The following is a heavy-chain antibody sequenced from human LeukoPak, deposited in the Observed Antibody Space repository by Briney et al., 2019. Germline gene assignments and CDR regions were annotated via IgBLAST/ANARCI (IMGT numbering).Heavy chain of an antibody. V-gene: IGHV4-31*03. D-gene: IGHD2-21*02. CDR3: ARTLASDCGGDCYSPHFDH. CDR2: IYYSGST. J-gene: IGHJ4*02. CDR1: GGSISSGGYY. Sequence: PSETLSLTCTVSGGSISSGGYYWSWIRQHPGKGLEWIGYIYYSGSTYYNPSLKSRVTISVDTSKNQFSLKLSSVTAADTAVYYCARTLASDCGGDCYSPHFDHWGQGTLVTVSS.